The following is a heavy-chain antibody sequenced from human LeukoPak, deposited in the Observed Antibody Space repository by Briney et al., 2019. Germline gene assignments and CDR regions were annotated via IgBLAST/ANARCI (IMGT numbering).Heavy chain of an antibody. CDR3: AKDFKFESAPMAYFDY. J-gene: IGHJ4*02. Sequence: PGGSLRLSCAASGFTFSSYAMSWVRQAPGKGLEWVSAISGSGDSTHYADSVKGRFTISRDNSKNTLHLQMNSLRAEDTAVYYCAKDFKFESAPMAYFDYWGQGALVTVSS. V-gene: IGHV3-23*01. CDR2: ISGSGDST. D-gene: IGHD3-10*01. CDR1: GFTFSSYA.